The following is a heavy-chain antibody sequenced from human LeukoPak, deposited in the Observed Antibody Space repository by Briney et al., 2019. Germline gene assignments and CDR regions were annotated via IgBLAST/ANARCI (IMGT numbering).Heavy chain of an antibody. V-gene: IGHV1-18*01. Sequence: ASVKVSCKTSGYTFTNYAISWVRQAPGQGLEWMGWITTFNGDTNYAQTFQDRVTMTKDTSTGTVFMELKSLRPDDTAVYFCSRVGKRIVGAMYYFDSWGQGTLVTVSA. CDR3: SRVGKRIVGAMYYFDS. CDR1: GYTFTNYA. J-gene: IGHJ4*02. CDR2: ITTFNGDT. D-gene: IGHD1-26*01.